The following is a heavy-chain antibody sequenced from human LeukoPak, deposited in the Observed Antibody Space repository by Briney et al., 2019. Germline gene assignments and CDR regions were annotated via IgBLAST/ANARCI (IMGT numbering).Heavy chain of an antibody. V-gene: IGHV3-11*01. CDR1: GFTFSDYY. CDR3: AGTIRKDTFDY. J-gene: IGHJ4*02. Sequence: GRSLRLSCAASGFTFSDYYMSWIRQAPGKGLEWVSYISSSGSTIYYADSVKGRFTISRDNAKNSLYLQMNSLRAEDTAVYYCAGTIRKDTFDYWGQGTLVTVSS. D-gene: IGHD1-14*01. CDR2: ISSSGSTI.